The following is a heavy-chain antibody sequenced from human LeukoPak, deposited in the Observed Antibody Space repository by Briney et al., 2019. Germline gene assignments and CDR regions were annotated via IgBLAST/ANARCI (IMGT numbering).Heavy chain of an antibody. J-gene: IGHJ4*02. CDR1: GYTFTGYY. CDR2: INPNSGGT. Sequence: ASVKVSCKASGYTFTGYYMHWVRQAPGQGLEWMGWINPNSGGTNYAQKFQGRVTMTRDTSISTAYMELSRLRSDDTAVCYCARGASGSYATFDYWGQGTLVTVSS. D-gene: IGHD1-26*01. CDR3: ARGASGSYATFDY. V-gene: IGHV1-2*02.